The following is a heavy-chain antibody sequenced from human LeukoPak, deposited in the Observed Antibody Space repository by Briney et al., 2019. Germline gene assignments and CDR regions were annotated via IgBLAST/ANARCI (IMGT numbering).Heavy chain of an antibody. D-gene: IGHD2-2*01. CDR3: ARPSRYCSSTSCSGAFDI. CDR1: GGSISSYY. Sequence: SETLSLTCTVSGGSISSYYWGWIRQPPGKGLEWIGSIYYSGSTYYNPSLKSRVTISVDTSKNQFSLKLSSVTAADTAVYYCARPSRYCSSTSCSGAFDIWGQGTMVTVSS. CDR2: IYYSGST. V-gene: IGHV4-39*01. J-gene: IGHJ3*02.